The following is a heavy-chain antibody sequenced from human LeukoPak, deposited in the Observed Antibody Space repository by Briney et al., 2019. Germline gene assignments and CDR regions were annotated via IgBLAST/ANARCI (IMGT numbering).Heavy chain of an antibody. V-gene: IGHV3-23*01. CDR2: ISGSGGST. D-gene: IGHD6-13*01. CDR3: AKGIGYSSPKLHFDY. CDR1: GFTVSSNY. Sequence: GGSLRLSCAASGFTVSSNYMSWVRQAPGKGLEWVSAISGSGGSTYYADSVKGRFTISRDNSKNTLYLQMNSLRAEDTAIYYCAKGIGYSSPKLHFDYWGQGTLVTVSS. J-gene: IGHJ4*02.